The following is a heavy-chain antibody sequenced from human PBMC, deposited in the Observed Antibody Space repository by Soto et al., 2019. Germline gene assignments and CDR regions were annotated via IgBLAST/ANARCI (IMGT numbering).Heavy chain of an antibody. Sequence: QVQLVQSGPVVKKSGASVKVSCKASGYSFTNYGISWVRQGPGQGLEWMGWISAYNGNTNYAQKVQGRVSVTTDTSTSTAYMELRSLRSDDTAVYYCARDSFNYDFWSGYYAFDYWGQGTLVTVSS. CDR2: ISAYNGNT. CDR3: ARDSFNYDFWSGYYAFDY. V-gene: IGHV1-18*01. D-gene: IGHD3-3*01. J-gene: IGHJ4*02. CDR1: GYSFTNYG.